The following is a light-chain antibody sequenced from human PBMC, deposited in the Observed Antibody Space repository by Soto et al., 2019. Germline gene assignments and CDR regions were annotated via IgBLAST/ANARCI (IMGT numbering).Light chain of an antibody. CDR3: QQVKGFPLT. CDR2: AAS. V-gene: IGKV1-12*01. CDR1: HDIARW. J-gene: IGKJ4*01. Sequence: DIHMTQSPSSVSAFVGDRVAITCRASHDIARWLAWYQQQPGKAPRLLIYAASSLQSGVPTRFSGSGSGTDFTLTITNLQPEDSAVYYCQQVKGFPLTFGGGTKVEIK.